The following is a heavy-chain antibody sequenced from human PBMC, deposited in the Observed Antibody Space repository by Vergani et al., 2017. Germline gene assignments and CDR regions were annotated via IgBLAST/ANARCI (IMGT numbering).Heavy chain of an antibody. CDR3: ARHGRPDSSGYCDYYYYYMDV. Sequence: QLQLQESGPGLVKPSETLSLTCTVSGGSISSSSYYWGWIRQPPGKGLEWIGRIYYSGSTYYNQSLKSRVTISADKSKNQFSLKLSSVTAADTAVYYCARHGRPDSSGYCDYYYYYMDVWGKGTTVTVSS. J-gene: IGHJ6*03. D-gene: IGHD3-22*01. CDR1: GGSISSSSYY. CDR2: IYYSGST. V-gene: IGHV4-39*01.